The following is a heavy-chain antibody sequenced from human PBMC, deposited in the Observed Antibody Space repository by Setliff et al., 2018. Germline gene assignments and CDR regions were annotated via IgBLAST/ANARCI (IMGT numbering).Heavy chain of an antibody. CDR2: IYTSWST. J-gene: IGHJ6*03. CDR3: ARMTGFQYIDV. D-gene: IGHD3-3*01. V-gene: IGHV4-61*09. CDR1: GDSISSRPFY. Sequence: PSEILSLTCTVSGDSISSRPFYWGWFRQPAGKELEWIGQIYTSWSTIYNPSLKSRVTILLDTSKNQFSLTLTSVTAADTAVYYCARMTGFQYIDVWDKGSTVTVSS.